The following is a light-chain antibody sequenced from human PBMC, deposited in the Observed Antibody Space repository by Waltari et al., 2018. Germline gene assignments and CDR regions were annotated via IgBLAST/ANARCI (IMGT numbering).Light chain of an antibody. CDR2: DAS. V-gene: IGKV3-11*01. CDR1: KSVSNS. CDR3: QLRTGWPMT. J-gene: IGKJ5*01. Sequence: EVVLTQSPATLSLSPGARATLSCRDSKSVSNSLAWYRQKPGQAPSLLIYDASNRAAGIPARFSGSGSGTDFTLTISSLEPEDFAVYYCQLRTGWPMTFGQGTRLQIK.